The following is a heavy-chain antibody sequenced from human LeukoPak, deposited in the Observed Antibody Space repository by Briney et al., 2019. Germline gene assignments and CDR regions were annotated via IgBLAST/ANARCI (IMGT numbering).Heavy chain of an antibody. CDR3: ARGGRYDYVWGSYRYTY. CDR1: GYNFTSYW. V-gene: IGHV5-10-1*01. D-gene: IGHD3-16*02. J-gene: IGHJ4*02. Sequence: GESLRISWKGSGYNFTSYWISWVRQMPGKGLEWVGRIDPSDSYTNYSPSFQGHVTISADKSISTAYLQWSSLKASDTAMYYCARGGRYDYVWGSYRYTYWGQGTLVTVSS. CDR2: IDPSDSYT.